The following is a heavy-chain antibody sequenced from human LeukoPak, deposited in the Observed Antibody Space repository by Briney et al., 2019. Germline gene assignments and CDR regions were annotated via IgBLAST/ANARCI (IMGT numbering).Heavy chain of an antibody. V-gene: IGHV1-18*01. D-gene: IGHD3-16*02. J-gene: IGHJ4*02. CDR2: ISAYNGNT. Sequence: GASVKVSCKASGYTFTSYGISWVRQAPGQGLEWMGWISAYNGNTDYAQKLQGRVTMTTDTSTSTAYMELRSLRSDDTAIYYCARVDTVWGSYRYSADYWGQGTLVTVSS. CDR1: GYTFTSYG. CDR3: ARVDTVWGSYRYSADY.